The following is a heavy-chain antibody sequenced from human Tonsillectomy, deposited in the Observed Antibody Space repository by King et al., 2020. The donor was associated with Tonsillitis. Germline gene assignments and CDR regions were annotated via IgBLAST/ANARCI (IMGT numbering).Heavy chain of an antibody. J-gene: IGHJ6*02. Sequence: QLVQSGAEVKKPGASVKVSCKASGYTFTGYYMHWVRQAPGQGLEWMGWINPNSGGTNYAQKFQGRVTMTRDTSISTAYMELSRLRSDDTAVYYCAREKEWVAVGRAYGGGYGMDVWGQGTTVTVSS. D-gene: IGHD4-23*01. CDR3: AREKEWVAVGRAYGGGYGMDV. CDR2: INPNSGGT. CDR1: GYTFTGYY. V-gene: IGHV1-2*02.